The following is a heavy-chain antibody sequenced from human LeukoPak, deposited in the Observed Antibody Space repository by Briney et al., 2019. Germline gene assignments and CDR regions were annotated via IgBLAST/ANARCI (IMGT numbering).Heavy chain of an antibody. Sequence: SETLSLTCAVYGGXFSGYYWSWIRQPPGKGLEWIGEINHSGSTNYNPSLKSRVTISVDTSKNQFSLKLSSVTAADTAVYYCARGWGAPAAWNAFDIWGQGTMVTVSS. CDR3: ARGWGAPAAWNAFDI. CDR1: GGXFSGYY. D-gene: IGHD4/OR15-4a*01. V-gene: IGHV4-34*01. CDR2: INHSGST. J-gene: IGHJ3*02.